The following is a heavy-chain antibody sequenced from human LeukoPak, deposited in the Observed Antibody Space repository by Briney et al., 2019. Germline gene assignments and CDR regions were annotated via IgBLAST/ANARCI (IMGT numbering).Heavy chain of an antibody. J-gene: IGHJ4*02. CDR2: ISGSSSYI. Sequence: GGSLRLSCAASGFTFSSYSMNWVRQAPGKGLEWVSFISGSSSYIYYADSVKGRFTISRDNAKNSLYLQMNSLRAEDTAVYYCARVSYCGGDCSTGSFDYWGQGTLVTVSS. CDR1: GFTFSSYS. V-gene: IGHV3-21*01. CDR3: ARVSYCGGDCSTGSFDY. D-gene: IGHD2-21*02.